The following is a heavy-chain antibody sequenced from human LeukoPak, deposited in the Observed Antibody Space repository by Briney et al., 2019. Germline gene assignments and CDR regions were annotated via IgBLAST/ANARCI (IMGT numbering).Heavy chain of an antibody. CDR3: ARNGTSSYFDY. J-gene: IGHJ4*02. Sequence: PSETLSLTCAVSGYSIISGYYWGWIRQAPGKGLEWIGSIYHSGSTHYNPSLKSRVTISVDTPKNQFSLKLSAVTAADTAVYYCARNGTSSYFDYWGEGTLVTVSS. CDR1: GYSIISGYY. V-gene: IGHV4-38-2*01. D-gene: IGHD2-2*01. CDR2: IYHSGST.